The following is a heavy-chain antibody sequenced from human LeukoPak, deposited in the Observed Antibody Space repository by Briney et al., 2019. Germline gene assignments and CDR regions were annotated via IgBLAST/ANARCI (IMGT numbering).Heavy chain of an antibody. Sequence: GGSLRLSCAASGFTFSSYSMNWVRQAPGKGLEWISYISSSGSITYYADSVKGRFTISRDNAKNSLYLQINSLRAEDTAVFYCARDKVGYSSGYAWFDPWGQGTLVTVSS. CDR3: ARDKVGYSSGYAWFDP. CDR2: ISSSGSIT. D-gene: IGHD5-18*01. J-gene: IGHJ5*02. CDR1: GFTFSSYS. V-gene: IGHV3-48*01.